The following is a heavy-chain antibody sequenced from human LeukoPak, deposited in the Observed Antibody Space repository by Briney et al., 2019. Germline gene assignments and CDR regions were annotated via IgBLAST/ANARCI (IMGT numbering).Heavy chain of an antibody. CDR2: INPNSGGT. V-gene: IGHV1-2*02. D-gene: IGHD3-22*01. J-gene: IGHJ4*02. CDR3: ARKYYYDSSGYYPTPYFDY. Sequence: ASVKVSCKASGYTFTGYYMHWVRQAPGQGLEWMGWINPNSGGTNYAQKFQGRVTMTRDTSISTAYMELSRLRSDDTAVYYCARKYYYDSSGYYPTPYFDYWGQGTLVTVSS. CDR1: GYTFTGYY.